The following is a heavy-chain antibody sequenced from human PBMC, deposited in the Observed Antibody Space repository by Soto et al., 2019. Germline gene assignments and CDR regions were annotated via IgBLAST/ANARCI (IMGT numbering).Heavy chain of an antibody. CDR2: IRSKPNLYAT. J-gene: IGHJ4*02. D-gene: IGHD1-7*01. V-gene: IGHV3-73*02. Sequence: EVQLVESGGGLVQPGGSLKLSCAASGFTFSGSTIHWVRQASGKGLEWVGRIRSKPNLYATAFAASLEGRFTISRDDSENTAYLQMNSLKTADTAVYYCTARDGSNYEVDYWGQGTLVTVSS. CDR3: TARDGSNYEVDY. CDR1: GFTFSGST.